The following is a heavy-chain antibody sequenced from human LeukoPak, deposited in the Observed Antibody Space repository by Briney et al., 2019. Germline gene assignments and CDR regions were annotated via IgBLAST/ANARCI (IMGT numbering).Heavy chain of an antibody. CDR3: ARDGYSYGEFDY. J-gene: IGHJ4*02. D-gene: IGHD5-18*01. Sequence: VASVKVSCKVSGYTLTELSMHWVRQAPGKGLEWMGGFDPEDGETIYAQKFQGRVTMTEDTSTDTAYMELSSLRSEDTAVYYCARDGYSYGEFDYWGQGTLVTVSS. V-gene: IGHV1-24*01. CDR2: FDPEDGET. CDR1: GYTLTELS.